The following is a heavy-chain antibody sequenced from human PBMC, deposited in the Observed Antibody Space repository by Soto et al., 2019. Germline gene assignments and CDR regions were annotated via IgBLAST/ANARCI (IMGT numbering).Heavy chain of an antibody. Sequence: QVQLVQSGAEVKKPGASVKVSCKASGYTFTSYGIIWVRQAPGQGLEWMGWISAYNGNTNYAQKLQGRVTMTTDTSTSTAYMELRSLRSDDTAVYYCAREASDYIWGSYRVDAFDIWGQGTMVTVSS. CDR2: ISAYNGNT. CDR1: GYTFTSYG. V-gene: IGHV1-18*01. J-gene: IGHJ3*02. CDR3: AREASDYIWGSYRVDAFDI. D-gene: IGHD3-16*02.